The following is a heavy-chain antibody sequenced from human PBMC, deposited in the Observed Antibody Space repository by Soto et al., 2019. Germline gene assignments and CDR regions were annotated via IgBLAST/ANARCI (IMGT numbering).Heavy chain of an antibody. Sequence: QVQLVESGGGVVQPGRSLRLSCAASGFTFSSYAMHWVRQAPGKGLERVAVISYDGSNKYYADSVKGRFTISRDNSKNTLYLQMNSLRAEDTAVYYCARGEGGSTSCYLNWGQGTLVTVSS. D-gene: IGHD2-2*01. V-gene: IGHV3-30-3*01. J-gene: IGHJ4*02. CDR1: GFTFSSYA. CDR2: ISYDGSNK. CDR3: ARGEGGSTSCYLN.